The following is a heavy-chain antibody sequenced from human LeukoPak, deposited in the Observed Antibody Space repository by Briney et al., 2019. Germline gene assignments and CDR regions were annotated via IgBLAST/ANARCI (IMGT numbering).Heavy chain of an antibody. CDR2: IYYSGST. D-gene: IGHD3-10*01. J-gene: IGHJ5*02. Sequence: SETLSPTCTVSGGSISSYYWSWLRQPPGKGLEWVGYIYYSGSTNYNPSLKSRVTISVDTSKNQFSLKLSSVTAADTAVYYCARDMRDMVRGVIYNWFDPWGQGTLVTVSS. CDR1: GGSISSYY. CDR3: ARDMRDMVRGVIYNWFDP. V-gene: IGHV4-59*01.